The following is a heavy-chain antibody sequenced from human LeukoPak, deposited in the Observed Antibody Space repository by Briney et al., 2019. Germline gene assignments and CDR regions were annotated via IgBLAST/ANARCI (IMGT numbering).Heavy chain of an antibody. CDR2: IYYSGSA. CDR1: GGSISSRSYY. Sequence: YPSETLSLTCTVSGGSISSRSYYWGWIRQPPGEGLEWIGSIYYSGSAYYNPSLKSRVTISVDTSKNQFSLKMSSVTAADTAVYYCARRLVGATFDYWGQGTLVTVSS. J-gene: IGHJ4*02. V-gene: IGHV4-39*01. CDR3: ARRLVGATFDY. D-gene: IGHD1-26*01.